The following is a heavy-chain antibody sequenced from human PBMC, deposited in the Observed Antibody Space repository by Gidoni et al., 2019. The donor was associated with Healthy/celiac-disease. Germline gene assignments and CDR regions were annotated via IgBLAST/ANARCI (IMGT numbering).Heavy chain of an antibody. J-gene: IGHJ6*02. D-gene: IGHD3-22*01. Sequence: EVQLVESGGGLVKPGGSRRLSCAASGFTFSSYSMNWVRQAPGKGLEWVSSSSSSSSYIYYADSVKGRFTISRDNAKNSLYLQMNSLRAEDTAVYYCARDFGYYDSSGYLYYYYYGMDVWGQGTTVTVSS. V-gene: IGHV3-21*01. CDR1: GFTFSSYS. CDR3: ARDFGYYDSSGYLYYYYYGMDV. CDR2: SSSSSSYI.